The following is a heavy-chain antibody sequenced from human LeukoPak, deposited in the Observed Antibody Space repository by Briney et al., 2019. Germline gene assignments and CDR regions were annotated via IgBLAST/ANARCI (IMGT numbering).Heavy chain of an antibody. CDR3: ARDSSGDYAVDY. J-gene: IGHJ4*02. D-gene: IGHD4-17*01. V-gene: IGHV3-11*06. CDR2: ISSSSSYT. CDR1: GFTFSDYY. Sequence: GGSLRLSCAASGFTFSDYYMSWIRQAPGKGLEWVSYISSSSSYTNYADSVKGRFTISRDNAKNSLYLQMNSLRAEDTAVYYCARDSSGDYAVDYWGQGTLVSVSS.